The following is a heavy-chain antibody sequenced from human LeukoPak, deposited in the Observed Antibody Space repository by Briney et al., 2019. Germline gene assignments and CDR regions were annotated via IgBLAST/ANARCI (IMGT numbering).Heavy chain of an antibody. D-gene: IGHD3-3*01. V-gene: IGHV3-23*01. Sequence: GGPLRLSCAASGFTFSRCAMSWVRQAPGKGLEWVSAISGSGGSTYYADSVKGRFTLSRDNSKNTLYLQMNSLRAEDTAVYYCAHPRDFWSGYHYYFDYWGQGTLVTVSS. CDR1: GFTFSRCA. J-gene: IGHJ4*02. CDR3: AHPRDFWSGYHYYFDY. CDR2: ISGSGGST.